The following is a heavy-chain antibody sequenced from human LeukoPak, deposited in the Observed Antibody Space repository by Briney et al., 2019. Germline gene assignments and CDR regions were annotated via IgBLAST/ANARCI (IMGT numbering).Heavy chain of an antibody. J-gene: IGHJ6*03. V-gene: IGHV1-8*02. CDR3: ARLHWESGGIYFYYYMDV. CDR1: GYTFTSYD. D-gene: IGHD3-16*01. CDR2: MNPNNGNT. Sequence: ASVKVSCKASGYTFTSYDINWVRQAPGQGLEWMASMNPNNGNTAYARKFQGRVTMTSDTSIGTAYLELSALRSEDTAVYYCARLHWESGGIYFYYYMDVWGKGTPVTVSS.